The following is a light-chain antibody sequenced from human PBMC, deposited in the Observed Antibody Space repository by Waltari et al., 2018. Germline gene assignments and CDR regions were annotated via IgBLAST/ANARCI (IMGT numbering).Light chain of an antibody. CDR3: QQYDISPLT. V-gene: IGKV3-20*01. J-gene: IGKJ4*01. CDR1: QTGRTTY. CDR2: GAS. Sequence: DIVLTQSPGTLSLSPGERATLSCMASQTGRTTYLAWYQQKPGQAPTLLIYGASSRTTGITDRFSGSGSGTDFSLTISSLEPEYFAVYYCQQYDISPLTFGGGTKVEDK.